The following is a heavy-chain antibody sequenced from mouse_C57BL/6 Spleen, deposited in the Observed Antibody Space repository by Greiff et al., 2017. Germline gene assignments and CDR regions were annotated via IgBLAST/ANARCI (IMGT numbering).Heavy chain of an antibody. J-gene: IGHJ3*01. CDR3: ARPPYYYGSAWFAY. V-gene: IGHV1-42*01. Sequence: EVQGVESGPELVKPGASVKISCKASGYSFTGYYMNWVKQSPEKSLEWIGEINPSTGGTTYNQKFKAKATLTVDKSSSTAYMQLKSLTSEDSAVYYCARPPYYYGSAWFAYWGQGTLVTVSA. CDR1: GYSFTGYY. CDR2: INPSTGGT. D-gene: IGHD1-1*01.